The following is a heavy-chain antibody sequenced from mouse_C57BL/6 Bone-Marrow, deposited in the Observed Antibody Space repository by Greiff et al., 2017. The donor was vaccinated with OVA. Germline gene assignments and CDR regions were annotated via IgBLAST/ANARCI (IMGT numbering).Heavy chain of an antibody. CDR2: ISNGGGST. V-gene: IGHV5-12*01. CDR1: GFTFSDYY. J-gene: IGHJ4*01. Sequence: EVHLVESGGGLVQPGGSLKLSCAASGFTFSDYYMYWVRQTPEKRLEWVAYISNGGGSTYYPDTVKGRFTISRDNAKNTLYLQMSRLKSEDTAMYYCARRRGKTMITSSYAMDYWGQGTSVTVSS. CDR3: ARRRGKTMITSSYAMDY. D-gene: IGHD2-4*01.